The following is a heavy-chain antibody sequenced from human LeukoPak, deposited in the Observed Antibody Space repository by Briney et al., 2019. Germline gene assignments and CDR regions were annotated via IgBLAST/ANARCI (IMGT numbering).Heavy chain of an antibody. CDR3: AKSYCSGGSCYLFDY. D-gene: IGHD2-15*01. Sequence: GESLKISCKGSGFTFSSYAMSWVRQAPGKGLEWVSAISGSGGSTYYADSVKGRFTISRDNSKNTLYLQMNSLRAEDTAVYYCAKSYCSGGSCYLFDYWGQGTLVTVSS. J-gene: IGHJ4*02. CDR1: GFTFSSYA. V-gene: IGHV3-23*01. CDR2: ISGSGGST.